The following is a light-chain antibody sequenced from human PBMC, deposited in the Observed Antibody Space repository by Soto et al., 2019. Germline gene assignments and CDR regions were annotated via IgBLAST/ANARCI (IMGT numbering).Light chain of an antibody. CDR1: QSVXYNSNNKNY. CDR2: WAS. V-gene: IGKV4-1*01. J-gene: IGKJ1*01. Sequence: DIVMTQSPDSLAVSLGERATINCKSSQSVXYNSNNKNYLAWYQQKPGQPPKLLIYWASTRESGVPDRFSGSGSATDFTLTISSLQAEDVAVYYCQQYYNTPQTFGQGTKVDIK. CDR3: QQYYNTPQT.